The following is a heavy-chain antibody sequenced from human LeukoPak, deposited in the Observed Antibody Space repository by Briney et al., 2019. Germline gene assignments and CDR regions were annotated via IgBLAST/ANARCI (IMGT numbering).Heavy chain of an antibody. V-gene: IGHV3-48*04. CDR3: AKDVWVDTTGRYPNLMRGLDV. J-gene: IGHJ6*02. CDR2: ISGSSNTI. D-gene: IGHD1-1*01. CDR1: GFSFSSYS. Sequence: GGSLRLSCAASGFSFSSYSMNWVRQAPGKGLEWLSYISGSSNTIYYADSVKGRFTISRDNAKKSLYLQMNSLRAEDTALYYCAKDVWVDTTGRYPNLMRGLDVWGQGTTVTVSS.